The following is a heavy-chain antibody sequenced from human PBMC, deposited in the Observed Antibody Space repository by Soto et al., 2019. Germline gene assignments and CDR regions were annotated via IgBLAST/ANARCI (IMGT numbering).Heavy chain of an antibody. CDR1: GGTFSSYA. CDR3: ARDTSIAAPPYYFDY. CDR2: IIPIFGTA. D-gene: IGHD6-6*01. J-gene: IGHJ4*02. V-gene: IGHV1-69*13. Sequence: SVKVSCKASGGTFSSYAISWVRQAPGQGLEWMGGIIPIFGTANYAQKFQGRVTITADESTSTAYMELSSLRSEDTAVYYCARDTSIAAPPYYFDYWGRGTLVTAPQ.